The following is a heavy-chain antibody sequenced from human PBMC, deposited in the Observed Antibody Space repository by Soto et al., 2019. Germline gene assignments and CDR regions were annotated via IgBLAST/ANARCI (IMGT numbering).Heavy chain of an antibody. Sequence: EVQLVESGGGLVKPGGSLRLSCAASGFTFSSNSMNWVRQAPGKGLEWVSSISSSTSYMYYADSVRGRFTISRDNAKNSLYLQMNSLRAEDTAVYYCARDFRDVYYFDYWGQGTLVTVSS. CDR2: ISSSTSYM. CDR3: ARDFRDVYYFDY. CDR1: GFTFSSNS. J-gene: IGHJ4*02. V-gene: IGHV3-21*03.